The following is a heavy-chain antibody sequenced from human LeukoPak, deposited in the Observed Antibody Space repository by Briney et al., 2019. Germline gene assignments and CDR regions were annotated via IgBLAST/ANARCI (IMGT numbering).Heavy chain of an antibody. V-gene: IGHV1-69*04. Sequence: SVKVSCKASGGTFSSYAISWVRQAPGQGLEWMGRIIPILGIANYAQKFQGRVTITADKSTSTAYMELSSLRSEDTAVYYCARGSYGDYRGYYFDYWGQGTLVTVSS. D-gene: IGHD4-17*01. CDR1: GGTFSSYA. CDR2: IIPILGIA. J-gene: IGHJ4*02. CDR3: ARGSYGDYRGYYFDY.